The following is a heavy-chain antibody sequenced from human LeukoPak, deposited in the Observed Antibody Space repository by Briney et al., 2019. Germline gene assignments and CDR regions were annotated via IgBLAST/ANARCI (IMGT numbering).Heavy chain of an antibody. J-gene: IGHJ2*01. D-gene: IGHD4-23*01. Sequence: SQTLSLTCTVSGGSISSGGYYWSWIRQPPGKGLEWIGYIYHSGSTYYNPSLKSRVTISVDRSKNQFSLKLSSVTAADTAVYFCARAWLGYGGNAYWYFDLWGRGSLVTVSS. V-gene: IGHV4-30-2*01. CDR2: IYHSGST. CDR3: ARAWLGYGGNAYWYFDL. CDR1: GGSISSGGYY.